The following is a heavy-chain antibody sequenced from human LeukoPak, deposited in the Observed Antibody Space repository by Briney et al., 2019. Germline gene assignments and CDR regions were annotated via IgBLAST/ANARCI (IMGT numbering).Heavy chain of an antibody. CDR3: AKVSQWGNSRWYEGD. D-gene: IGHD6-13*01. CDR2: ISGSGGST. J-gene: IGHJ4*02. CDR1: GFTFSSYW. Sequence: GGSLRLSCAASGFTFSSYWMSWVRQAPGKGLEWVSAISGSGGSTYYADSVKGRFTISRDNSKNTLYLQMNSLRAEDTAVYYCAKVSQWGNSRWYEGDWGQGTLVTVSS. V-gene: IGHV3-23*01.